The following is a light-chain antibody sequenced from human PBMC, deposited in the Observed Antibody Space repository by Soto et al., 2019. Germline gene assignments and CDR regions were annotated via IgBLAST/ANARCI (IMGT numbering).Light chain of an antibody. V-gene: IGKV3-15*01. CDR2: GAS. CDR3: QQYNNWPPST. Sequence: TVLTQSPATMSMPPWERTHLSCSASQSVSSNLAWYQQKPGQAPRLLIYGASTRATGIPARFSGSGSGTEFTLTISSLQSEDFAVYYCQQYNNWPPSTFGQGTKVDIK. J-gene: IGKJ1*01. CDR1: QSVSSN.